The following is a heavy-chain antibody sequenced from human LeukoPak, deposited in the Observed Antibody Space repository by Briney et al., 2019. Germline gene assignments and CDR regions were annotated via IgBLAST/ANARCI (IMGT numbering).Heavy chain of an antibody. D-gene: IGHD2-2*01. CDR2: TYYSGST. CDR1: GGSISSSSYY. CDR3: ARQVAVVVPAPYYFDY. J-gene: IGHJ4*02. Sequence: SETLSLTCTVSGGSISSSSYYWGWIRQPPGKGLEWIGSTYYSGSTYYNPSLKSRVTISVDTSKNQFSLKLSSVTAADTAVYYCARQVAVVVPAPYYFDYWGQGTLVTVSS. V-gene: IGHV4-39*01.